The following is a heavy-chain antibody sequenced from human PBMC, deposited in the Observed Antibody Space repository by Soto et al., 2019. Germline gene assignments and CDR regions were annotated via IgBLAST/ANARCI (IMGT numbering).Heavy chain of an antibody. CDR2: ISHSGSST. Sequence: EVQLLESGGGLVQPGGSLRLSCAASGVTFSNFAMNWVRQAPGKELEWVSGISHSGSSTYYADSVKGRFTISRDNSKNTLYLQMNSLRAEDTAVYYCAKGSWVHHGSEGGNWLDPWGQGTLVTVSS. CDR3: AKGSWVHHGSEGGNWLDP. J-gene: IGHJ5*02. D-gene: IGHD3-10*01. V-gene: IGHV3-23*01. CDR1: GVTFSNFA.